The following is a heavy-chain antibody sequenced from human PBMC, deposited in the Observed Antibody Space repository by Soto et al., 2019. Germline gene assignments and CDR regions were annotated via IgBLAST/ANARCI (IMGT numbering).Heavy chain of an antibody. Sequence: QVQLVQSGAEVKKPGASVKVSCKASGYTFTSYDINWVRQATGQGLEWMGWMNPNSGNTGYAQKFQGRVTMTRNTSISTAYMELSSLRSDDTAVYYCARGRYYDILTGYYIYYYYYYMDVWGKGTTVTVSS. CDR2: MNPNSGNT. CDR3: ARGRYYDILTGYYIYYYYYYMDV. V-gene: IGHV1-8*01. CDR1: GYTFTSYD. J-gene: IGHJ6*03. D-gene: IGHD3-9*01.